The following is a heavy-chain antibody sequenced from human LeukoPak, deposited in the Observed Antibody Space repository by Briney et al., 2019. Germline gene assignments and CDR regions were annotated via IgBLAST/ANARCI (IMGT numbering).Heavy chain of an antibody. V-gene: IGHV4-59*01. CDR1: GASISSYY. J-gene: IGHJ4*02. CDR3: ARGDSGSFSQFDC. D-gene: IGHD1-26*01. CDR2: IYYSGST. Sequence: SETLSLTCTVSGASISSYYWSWIRQPPGKGLEWIGDIYYSGSTNYNPSLKSRVTISVDTSKNQFSLKLTSVTAADTAVYYCARGDSGSFSQFDCWGQGTLVTVSS.